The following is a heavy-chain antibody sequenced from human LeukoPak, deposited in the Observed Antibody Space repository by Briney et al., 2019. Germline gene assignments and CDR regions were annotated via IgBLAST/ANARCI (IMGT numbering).Heavy chain of an antibody. D-gene: IGHD3-10*02. V-gene: IGHV3-23*01. CDR2: INDNGDTT. CDR3: AELGITMIGGV. Sequence: GGSLRLSCAASGFTFSTYSMSWVRQTPEKGLEWVSVINDNGDTTFYADSVKGRFTIFRGNAKNSLYLQMNSLRAEDTAVYYCAELGITMIGGVWGKGTTVTISS. J-gene: IGHJ6*04. CDR1: GFTFSTYS.